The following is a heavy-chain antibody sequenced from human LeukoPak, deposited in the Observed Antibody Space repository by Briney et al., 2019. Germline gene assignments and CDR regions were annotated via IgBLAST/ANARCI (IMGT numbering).Heavy chain of an antibody. D-gene: IGHD6-13*01. CDR2: IKQDGSEK. CDR1: GFTLSSYL. V-gene: IGHV3-7*02. CDR3: ASRDGTSWYFDY. Sequence: GSLRLFCATSGFTLSSYLVGLVRPASGKGLEWGANIKQDGSEKYYVDSVKGRFTISRDNAKNSLYLQMNSLRAEDTAVYYCASRDGTSWYFDYWGQGTLVTVSS. J-gene: IGHJ4*02.